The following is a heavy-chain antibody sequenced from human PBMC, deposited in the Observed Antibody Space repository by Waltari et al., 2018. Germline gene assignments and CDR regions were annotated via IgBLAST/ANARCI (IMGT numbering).Heavy chain of an antibody. Sequence: EVQMVESGGGLVQPGGSLRLSCAGSGFTFSNYWMTWVRQAPGKGLEWVGSRKQDGNEIHYVDSVKGRFAISRDNANKSVSLQMNSRRADDTAVYYGASISGWLFDYWGQGTLVTVSS. CDR1: GFTFSNYW. J-gene: IGHJ4*02. V-gene: IGHV3-7*02. CDR2: RKQDGNEI. D-gene: IGHD6-19*01. CDR3: ASISGWLFDY.